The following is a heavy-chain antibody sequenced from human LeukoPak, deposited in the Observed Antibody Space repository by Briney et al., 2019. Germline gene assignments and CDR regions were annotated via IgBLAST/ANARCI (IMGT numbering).Heavy chain of an antibody. D-gene: IGHD4-23*01. V-gene: IGHV3-48*03. CDR1: GFTYSNYE. CDR3: ARRAGGYSHPYDY. Sequence: GGSLRLSCAASGFTYSNYEMNWVRQAPGKGLECVSYISSSGSTIYYADSVKGRFTISRDNAKNSLYLQMNSLRAEDTAVYYCARRAGGYSHPYDYWGQGILVTVSS. CDR2: ISSSGSTI. J-gene: IGHJ4*02.